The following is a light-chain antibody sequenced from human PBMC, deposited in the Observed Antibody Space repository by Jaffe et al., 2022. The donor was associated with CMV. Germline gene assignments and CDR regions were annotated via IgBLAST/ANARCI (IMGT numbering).Light chain of an antibody. CDR1: QSISNW. CDR2: RAS. V-gene: IGKV1-5*03. J-gene: IGKJ1*01. Sequence: DIQMTQSPSTLSASVGDRVTITCRASQSISNWLAWYQQKAGKAPKLLIYRASNLKSGVPSRFSGSGSGTEFTLTISSLQPDDFASYYCQQYKSYSRTFGQGTKVEIK. CDR3: QQYKSYSRT.